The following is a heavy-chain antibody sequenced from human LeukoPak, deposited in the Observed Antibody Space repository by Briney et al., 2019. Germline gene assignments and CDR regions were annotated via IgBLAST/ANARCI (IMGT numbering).Heavy chain of an antibody. CDR3: AGEFYYYGSGSSLDY. V-gene: IGHV4-39*07. Sequence: SETLSLTCTVSGGSISSSSYYWGWIRQPPGKGLEWIGSIYYSGSTYYNPSLKSRVTISVDTSKNQFSLKLSSVTAADTAVYYCAGEFYYYGSGSSLDYWGQGTLATVSS. J-gene: IGHJ4*02. CDR2: IYYSGST. CDR1: GGSISSSSYY. D-gene: IGHD3-10*01.